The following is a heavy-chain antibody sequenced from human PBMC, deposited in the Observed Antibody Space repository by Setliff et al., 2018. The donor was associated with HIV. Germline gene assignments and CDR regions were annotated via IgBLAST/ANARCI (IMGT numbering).Heavy chain of an antibody. J-gene: IGHJ5*02. D-gene: IGHD2-15*01. Sequence: SETLSLTCTVSGGSISTYYWSWIRQPPGKGLEWIGSIYFTGSSDNNPSLKSRVTLSVDTSKNLFSLKLTSVTAADTAVYYCAKGPVSGVDLWGQGTLVTVSS. V-gene: IGHV4-59*12. CDR1: GGSISTYY. CDR2: IYFTGSS. CDR3: AKGPVSGVDL.